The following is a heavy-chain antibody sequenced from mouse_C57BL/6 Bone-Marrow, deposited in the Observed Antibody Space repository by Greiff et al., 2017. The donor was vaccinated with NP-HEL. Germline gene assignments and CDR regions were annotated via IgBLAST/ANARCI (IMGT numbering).Heavy chain of an antibody. J-gene: IGHJ1*03. CDR3: ARRVYYSNSYWYFDV. CDR2: IYPGDGDT. V-gene: IGHV1-80*01. CDR1: GYAFSSYW. Sequence: VKLQESGAELVKPGASVKISCKASGYAFSSYWMNWVKQRPGKGLEWIGQIYPGDGDTNYNGKFKGKATLTADKSSSTAYMQLSSLTSEDSAVYFCARRVYYSNSYWYFDVWGTGTTVTVSS. D-gene: IGHD2-5*01.